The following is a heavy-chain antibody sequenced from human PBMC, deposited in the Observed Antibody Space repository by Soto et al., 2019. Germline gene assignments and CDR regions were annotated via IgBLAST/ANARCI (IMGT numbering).Heavy chain of an antibody. V-gene: IGHV4-34*01. D-gene: IGHD4-17*01. CDR3: ARGQYGPVFDY. CDR2: INHSGST. Sequence: QVQLQQWGAGLLKPSETLSLTCAVYGGSFSGYYWSWIRQPPGKGLEWIGEINHSGSTTYNPSLKSRVTISVDTSKNQFSLNLSPVTAADTAVYYCARGQYGPVFDYWGQGTLVTVSS. J-gene: IGHJ4*02. CDR1: GGSFSGYY.